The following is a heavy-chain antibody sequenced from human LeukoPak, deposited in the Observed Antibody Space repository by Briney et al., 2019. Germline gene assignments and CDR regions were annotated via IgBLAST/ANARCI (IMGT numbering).Heavy chain of an antibody. CDR2: IYHSGST. CDR1: GGSISSSNW. Sequence: SGTLSLTCAVSGGSISSSNWWSWVRQPPGKGLEWIGEIYHSGSTNYNPSLKSRVTISVDKSKNQFSLKLSSVTAADTAVYYCAKAAGVNYYNYMDVWGKGTTVTVSS. J-gene: IGHJ6*03. D-gene: IGHD2-21*01. CDR3: AKAAGVNYYNYMDV. V-gene: IGHV4-4*02.